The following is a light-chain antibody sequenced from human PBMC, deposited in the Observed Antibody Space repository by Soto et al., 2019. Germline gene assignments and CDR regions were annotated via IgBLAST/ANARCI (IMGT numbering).Light chain of an antibody. V-gene: IGKV1-5*03. Sequence: DIQMTQSPSTLSASVGDRVTITCRASQSISSWLAWYQQKPGRAPKLLIYKTSSLETWVPSRFSGSGSGTEFTLIISSLHPDDFASYYCQQYGSSAPWTFGQGTKVEIK. J-gene: IGKJ1*01. CDR3: QQYGSSAPWT. CDR2: KTS. CDR1: QSISSW.